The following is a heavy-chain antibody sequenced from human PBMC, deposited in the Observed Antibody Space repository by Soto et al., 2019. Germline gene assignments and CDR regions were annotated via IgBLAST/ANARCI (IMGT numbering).Heavy chain of an antibody. J-gene: IGHJ4*02. CDR2: IHSGGST. V-gene: IGHV3-66*01. Sequence: GGSLRPSCAASGFTVSSNYMSWVRQAPGKGLEWVSVIHSGGSTYYADSVKGRFTISRDNSKNTLYLQMNSLRAEDTAVYYCASRYSSTWYYFGYWGQGTLVTGSS. CDR1: GFTVSSNY. CDR3: ASRYSSTWYYFGY. D-gene: IGHD6-13*01.